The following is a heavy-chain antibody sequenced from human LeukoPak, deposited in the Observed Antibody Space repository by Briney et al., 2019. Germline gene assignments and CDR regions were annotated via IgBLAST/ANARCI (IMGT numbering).Heavy chain of an antibody. Sequence: SETLSLTCTVSGYSISSGHYWGWIRQPPGKGLEWIGSMYHSGSTYYNPPLKSRVTISEDTSKNQFSLKLRSVTATDTAVYYCARGPRFGELLWHWFDPWGQGTLVTVSS. J-gene: IGHJ5*02. CDR3: ARGPRFGELLWHWFDP. V-gene: IGHV4-38-2*02. D-gene: IGHD3-10*01. CDR1: GYSISSGHY. CDR2: MYHSGST.